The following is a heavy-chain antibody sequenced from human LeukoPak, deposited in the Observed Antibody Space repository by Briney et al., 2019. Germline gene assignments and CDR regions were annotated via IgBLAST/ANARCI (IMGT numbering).Heavy chain of an antibody. D-gene: IGHD1-26*01. J-gene: IGHJ3*02. CDR1: GYIFSSYG. Sequence: ASVKVSCKASGYIFSSYGITWVRQAPGQGLEWMGWISVHNDNTNYAQRPQGRVTMTTDISTSTAYMELRSLRSDDTAVYYCARPRGWRVQGGAFDIWGQGTMVLVSS. CDR3: ARPRGWRVQGGAFDI. V-gene: IGHV1-18*01. CDR2: ISVHNDNT.